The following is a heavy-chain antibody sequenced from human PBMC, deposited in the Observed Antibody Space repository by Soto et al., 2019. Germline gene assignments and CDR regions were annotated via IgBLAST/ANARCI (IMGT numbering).Heavy chain of an antibody. CDR2: ISSSSSYT. CDR3: ARPGLTVAGTRWFDS. Sequence: GGSLRLSCAASGVPFSDYYMSWIRQAPGKGLEWVSYISSSSSYTNYADSVKGRFTISRDNSKNTLYLQMNSLRVEDTAVYYCARPGLTVAGTRWFDSWGQGTLVTVSS. CDR1: GVPFSDYY. J-gene: IGHJ5*01. V-gene: IGHV3-11*03. D-gene: IGHD6-19*01.